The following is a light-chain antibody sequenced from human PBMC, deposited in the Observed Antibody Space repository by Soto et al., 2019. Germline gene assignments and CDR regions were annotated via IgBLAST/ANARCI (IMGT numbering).Light chain of an antibody. J-gene: IGKJ1*01. CDR2: AAS. Sequence: DIQMTQSPSSLSASVGDRVTITCRASQNISSYLNWYHQKPGKAPKLLIYAASSLQSGVPSRFSGSGSGTDFTLTISSLQPEDFANYYCQQSYSTPPWTFGQGTKVEIK. CDR3: QQSYSTPPWT. CDR1: QNISSY. V-gene: IGKV1-39*01.